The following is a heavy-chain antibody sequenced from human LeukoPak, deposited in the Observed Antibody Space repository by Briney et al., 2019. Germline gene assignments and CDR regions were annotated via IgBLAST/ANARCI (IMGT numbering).Heavy chain of an antibody. CDR2: ISYDGTTK. Sequence: QTGGSLRLSCAASGFTFSSYGMHWVRQAPGKGLDWVAVISYDGTTKYHSDSVKGRFTISRDNSNNTLYLQMNSLRAEDTAVYYCAKDKGGSLMYLDYFEYWGQGTLVTVSS. J-gene: IGHJ4*02. CDR1: GFTFSSYG. V-gene: IGHV3-30*18. CDR3: AKDKGGSLMYLDYFEY. D-gene: IGHD6-25*01.